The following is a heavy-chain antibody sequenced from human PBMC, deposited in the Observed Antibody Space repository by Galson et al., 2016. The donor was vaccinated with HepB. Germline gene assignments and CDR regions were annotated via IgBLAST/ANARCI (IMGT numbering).Heavy chain of an antibody. CDR1: GYAFTNYG. Sequence: SVKVSCKASGYAFTNYGISWVRQAPGQGLEWMGWITAYNGNTYYAQKLQGRVTMTTDTSPSSAYMELRSLRSDDTAVYYCARVGNYYDSSGPLDYWGQGTLVTVSS. V-gene: IGHV1-18*01. CDR2: ITAYNGNT. J-gene: IGHJ4*02. CDR3: ARVGNYYDSSGPLDY. D-gene: IGHD3-22*01.